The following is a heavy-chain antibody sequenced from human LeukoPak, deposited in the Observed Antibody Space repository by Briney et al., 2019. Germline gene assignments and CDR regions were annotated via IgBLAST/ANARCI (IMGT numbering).Heavy chain of an antibody. D-gene: IGHD6-6*01. CDR1: GGSFSGYY. J-gene: IGHJ5*02. CDR2: INHSGST. V-gene: IGHV4-34*01. Sequence: PSETLSLTCAVYGGSFSGYYWSWIRQPPGKGLEWIGEINHSGSTNYNPSLKSRVTISVDTSKNQFSLKLSSVTAADTAVYYCARGKWAARGWFDPWGQGTLVTVS. CDR3: ARGKWAARGWFDP.